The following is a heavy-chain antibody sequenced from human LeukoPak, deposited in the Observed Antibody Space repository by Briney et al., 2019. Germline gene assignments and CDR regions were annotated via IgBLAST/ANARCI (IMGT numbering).Heavy chain of an antibody. Sequence: GASVKVSCKASVYTFTDHYMHWVRQAPGQGLEWMGWINPKNGVTNYAQKFQGRVTVTTDTSITTVYMDLTRLTSDDTAFYYCARGGGSSGYPDYWGQGTLVTVSS. CDR1: VYTFTDHY. V-gene: IGHV1-2*02. J-gene: IGHJ4*02. CDR3: ARGGGSSGYPDY. CDR2: INPKNGVT. D-gene: IGHD3-22*01.